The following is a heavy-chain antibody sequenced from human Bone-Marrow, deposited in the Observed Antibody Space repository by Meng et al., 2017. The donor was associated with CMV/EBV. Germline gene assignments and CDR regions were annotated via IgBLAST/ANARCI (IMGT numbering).Heavy chain of an antibody. D-gene: IGHD3-3*01. CDR3: ARVSRPYDFWSGNYPPDY. J-gene: IGHJ4*02. CDR1: GFTFSTYT. Sequence: GGSLRLSCAASGFTFSTYTMSWVRQAPGKGLEWVSSISRNSDYIFYADSVKGRFTVSRDNSKTSLYPHMDSLRAEDTAFYYCARVSRPYDFWSGNYPPDYWGQGTLVTVSS. CDR2: ISRNSDYI. V-gene: IGHV3-21*01.